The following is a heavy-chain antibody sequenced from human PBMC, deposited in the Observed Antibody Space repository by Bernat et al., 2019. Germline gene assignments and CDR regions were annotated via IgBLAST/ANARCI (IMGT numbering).Heavy chain of an antibody. D-gene: IGHD3-22*01. CDR2: ISYDGSNK. Sequence: QVQLVESGGGVVQPGRSLRLSCAASGFTFSSYAMHWVRQAPGKGLEWVAVISYDGSNKYYADSVKGRFTISRDNSKNTLYLQMNSLRAEDTAVYYCAEENYYDSSGYIDYWGQGTLVTVSS. J-gene: IGHJ4*02. V-gene: IGHV3-30*04. CDR1: GFTFSSYA. CDR3: AEENYYDSSGYIDY.